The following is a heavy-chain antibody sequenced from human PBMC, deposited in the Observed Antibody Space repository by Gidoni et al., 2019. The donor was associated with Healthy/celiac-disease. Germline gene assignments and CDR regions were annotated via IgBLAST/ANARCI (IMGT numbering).Heavy chain of an antibody. CDR3: TTDGVVVVPAAMDY. CDR2: INSKTDGGTT. CDR1: GFIFSNAW. D-gene: IGHD2-2*01. V-gene: IGHV3-15*01. Sequence: EVQLVESGGGLVKPGGYIRLSCAASGFIFSNAWMSWVRQAPGKGLDWVGRINSKTDGGTTDYAAPVKGRFTISRDDSKNTLFLQMNSLKTEDTAVYYCTTDGVVVVPAAMDYWGQGTLVTVSS. J-gene: IGHJ4*02.